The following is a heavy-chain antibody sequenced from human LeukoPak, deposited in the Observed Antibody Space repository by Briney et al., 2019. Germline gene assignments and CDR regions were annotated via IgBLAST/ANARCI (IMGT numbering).Heavy chain of an antibody. Sequence: GVTLRLSCAASGFTVSSNYMSWGRHPQAKGREGVSVGYSDGSTYYADSVKGRCTISRDNSKNTLYLQKHSLRAEDTAVYYCSRGNVTRYDAGGYMDVWGKGTTVTVSS. J-gene: IGHJ6*03. V-gene: IGHV3-53*01. CDR3: SRGNVTRYDAGGYMDV. D-gene: IGHD5-12*01. CDR1: GFTVSSNY. CDR2: GYSDGST.